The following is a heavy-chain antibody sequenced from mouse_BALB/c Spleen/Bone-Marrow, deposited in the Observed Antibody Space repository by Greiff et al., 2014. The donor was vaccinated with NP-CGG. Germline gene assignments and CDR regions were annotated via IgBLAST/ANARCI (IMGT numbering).Heavy chain of an antibody. Sequence: VHVKQSGAELVKPGASVKLSCTTSGFNIKDTYMHWVKLRPEQGLEWIGRIVPANGNTKYAPKFQGKATITADTSSNTAYLQLSSLTSEDTAVYFCASYDYGYYFDYWGQGTTFTVSS. CDR3: ASYDYGYYFDY. V-gene: IGHV14-3*02. D-gene: IGHD2-4*01. CDR1: GFNIKDTY. J-gene: IGHJ2*01. CDR2: IVPANGNT.